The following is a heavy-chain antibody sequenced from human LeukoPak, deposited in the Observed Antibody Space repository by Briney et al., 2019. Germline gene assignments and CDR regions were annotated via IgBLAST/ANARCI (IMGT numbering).Heavy chain of an antibody. Sequence: PPGGSLRLSCTASGFTFGDYAMSWFRQAPGKGLEWVGFIRSRAYGGTTEYAASVKGRSTISRDDSKSIAYLQMNSLKTEDTAVYYCTRDLGVAAADYWGQGTLVTVSS. CDR1: GFTFGDYA. J-gene: IGHJ4*02. CDR3: TRDLGVAAADY. D-gene: IGHD6-13*01. V-gene: IGHV3-49*03. CDR2: IRSRAYGGTT.